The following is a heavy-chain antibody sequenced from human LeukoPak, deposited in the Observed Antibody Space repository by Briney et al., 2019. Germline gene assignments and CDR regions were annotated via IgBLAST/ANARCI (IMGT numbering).Heavy chain of an antibody. V-gene: IGHV3-11*04. CDR3: ARACGSTSCAPYYYFDY. CDR1: GFTFSDYY. Sequence: GGSLRLSCAASGFTFSDYYMSWIRQAPGKGLEWVSYISSPGRTKYYADSVKGRFTISRDNAKNSLYLQMNSLRAEDTAVYYCARACGSTSCAPYYYFDYWGQGTLVTVSS. CDR2: ISSPGRTK. D-gene: IGHD2-2*01. J-gene: IGHJ4*02.